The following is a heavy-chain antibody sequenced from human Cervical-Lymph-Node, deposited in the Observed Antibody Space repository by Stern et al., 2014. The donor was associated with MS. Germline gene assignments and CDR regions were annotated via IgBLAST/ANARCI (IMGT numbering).Heavy chain of an antibody. Sequence: VQLVESGGGLVQPGGSLRVSCAASGFTFNSHGMSWVRQAPGKGLEGVSAIDGSGDHTYYADSVKGRFTISRDNSKNTLYLQVNSLRAEDTAVYYCAKIASHYFERSGYIWGQGVLVTVSS. CDR1: GFTFNSHG. V-gene: IGHV3-23*04. CDR3: AKIASHYFERSGYI. D-gene: IGHD3-22*01. CDR2: IDGSGDHT. J-gene: IGHJ4*02.